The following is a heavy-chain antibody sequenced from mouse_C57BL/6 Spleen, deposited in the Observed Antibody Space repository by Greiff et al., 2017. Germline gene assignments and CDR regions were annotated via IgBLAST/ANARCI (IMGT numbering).Heavy chain of an antibody. V-gene: IGHV1-22*01. J-gene: IGHJ1*03. CDR3: ARSSLRSPYWYFDV. CDR1: GYTFTDYN. CDR2: INPNNGGT. Sequence: EVQLQQSGPELVKPGASVKMSCKASGYTFTDYNMHWVKQSHGKSLEWIGYINPNNGGTSYNQKFKGKATLTVNKSSSTAYMELRSLTSEDSAVYYCARSSLRSPYWYFDVWGTGTTVTVSS. D-gene: IGHD1-1*01.